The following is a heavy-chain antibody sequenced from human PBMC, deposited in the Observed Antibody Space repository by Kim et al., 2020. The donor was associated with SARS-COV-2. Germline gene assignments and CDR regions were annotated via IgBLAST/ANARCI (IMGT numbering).Heavy chain of an antibody. Sequence: YYADSVKGRFTISRDNSKNTLYLQMNSLSAEDTAVYYCATDRGIAAYFPSWGQGTLVTVSS. V-gene: IGHV3-33*01. CDR3: ATDRGIAAYFPS. D-gene: IGHD6-13*01. J-gene: IGHJ5*02.